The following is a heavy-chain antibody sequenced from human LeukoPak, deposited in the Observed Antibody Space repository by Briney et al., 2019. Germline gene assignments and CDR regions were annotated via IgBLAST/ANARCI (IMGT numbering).Heavy chain of an antibody. J-gene: IGHJ4*02. CDR1: GGSFSGYY. Sequence: PSETLSLTCAVYGGSFSGYYWSWIRQPPGKGLEWIGEINHSGSTNYNPSLKSRVTISVDKSKNQFSLKLSSVTAADTAVYYCARVNYYDSSGYHDYWGQGTLVTVSS. D-gene: IGHD3-22*01. CDR2: INHSGST. CDR3: ARVNYYDSSGYHDY. V-gene: IGHV4-34*01.